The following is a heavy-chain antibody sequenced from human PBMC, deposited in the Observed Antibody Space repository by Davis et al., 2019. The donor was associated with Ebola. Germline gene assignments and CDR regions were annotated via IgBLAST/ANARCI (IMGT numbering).Heavy chain of an antibody. CDR3: AREGQGFPYSSGPAALGY. D-gene: IGHD6-19*01. V-gene: IGHV1-46*01. CDR2: INPSGGST. Sequence: ASVKVSCKASGYTFTSYDINWVRQATGQGLEWMGIINPSGGSTSYAQKFQGRVTMTRDTSTSTVYMELSSLRSEDTAVYYCAREGQGFPYSSGPAALGYWGQGTLVTVSS. CDR1: GYTFTSYD. J-gene: IGHJ4*02.